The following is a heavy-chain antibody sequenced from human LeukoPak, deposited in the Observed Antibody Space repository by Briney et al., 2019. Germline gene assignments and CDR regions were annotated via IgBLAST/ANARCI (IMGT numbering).Heavy chain of an antibody. CDR3: ARDTNWNYGLHYFDY. J-gene: IGHJ4*02. Sequence: GRSLRLSCAASGFTFSSYAMHWVRQAPGKGLEWVAVISYDGSNKYYADSVKGRFTISRDNSKNTLYLQMNSLRAEDTAVYYCARDTNWNYGLHYFDYWGQATLVTVSS. CDR2: ISYDGSNK. D-gene: IGHD1-7*01. V-gene: IGHV3-30-3*01. CDR1: GFTFSSYA.